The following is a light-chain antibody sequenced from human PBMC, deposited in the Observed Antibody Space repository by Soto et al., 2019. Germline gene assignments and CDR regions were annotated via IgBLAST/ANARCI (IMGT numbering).Light chain of an antibody. CDR3: SSYAGGFVV. CDR1: SSDIGAHTY. J-gene: IGLJ2*01. V-gene: IGLV2-14*01. CDR2: NVS. Sequence: QPVLTQPASVSGSPGQSITISCTGTSSDIGAHTYVSWFQQHPGKVPKVIIYNVSTRPSGISDRFSGSKSGNTASLTISGLQAEDEADYYCSSYAGGFVVFGGGTKLTVL.